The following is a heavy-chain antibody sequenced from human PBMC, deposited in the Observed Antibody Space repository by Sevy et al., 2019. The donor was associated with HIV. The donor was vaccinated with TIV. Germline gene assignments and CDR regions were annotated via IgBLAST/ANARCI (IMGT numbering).Heavy chain of an antibody. CDR3: AKGGSDLLWFGETNKYYYYMDV. J-gene: IGHJ6*03. CDR2: ISGSGGST. Sequence: GSLRLSCAASGFTFSSYAMSWVRQAPGKGLEWVSAISGSGGSTYYADSVKGRFTISRDNSKNTLYLQMNSLRAEDTAVYYCAKGGSDLLWFGETNKYYYYMDVWGKGTTVTVSS. V-gene: IGHV3-23*01. D-gene: IGHD3-10*01. CDR1: GFTFSSYA.